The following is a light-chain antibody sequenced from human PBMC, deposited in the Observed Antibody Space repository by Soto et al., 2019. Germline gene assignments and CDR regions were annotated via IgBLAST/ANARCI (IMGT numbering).Light chain of an antibody. V-gene: IGKV3-20*01. CDR3: QQYDSSPIT. J-gene: IGKJ5*01. CDR1: QSVSSSY. CDR2: GAS. Sequence: EIVLTQSPGTLSLSPGERATLSCRASQSVSSSYLAWYQQKPGQAPRLLIYGASSRATGIPDRFSGSGSGTYFTLTISGLEPEDFAVYYCQQYDSSPITFGQGTRLEIK.